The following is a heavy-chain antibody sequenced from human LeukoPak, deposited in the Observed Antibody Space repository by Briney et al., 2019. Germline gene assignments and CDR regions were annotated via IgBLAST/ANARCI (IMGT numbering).Heavy chain of an antibody. CDR3: ARDYDILTGYYAYYYMDV. CDR1: GYTFIDYY. V-gene: IGHV1-2*02. J-gene: IGHJ6*03. CDR2: INPNSGGT. D-gene: IGHD3-9*01. Sequence: ASVKVSCKASGYTFIDYYIHWVRQAPGQGLEWMGWINPNSGGTNYAQKFQGRVTMTRDTSISTAYMELSRLRSDDTAVYYCARDYDILTGYYAYYYMDVWGKGTTVTISS.